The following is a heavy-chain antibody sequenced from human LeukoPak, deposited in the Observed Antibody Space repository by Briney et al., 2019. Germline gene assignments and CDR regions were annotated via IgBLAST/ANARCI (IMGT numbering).Heavy chain of an antibody. CDR2: ISSGSGTI. CDR1: GFSFSDHE. J-gene: IGHJ3*02. D-gene: IGHD2-8*01. V-gene: IGHV3-48*03. CDR3: GSSRQYVGAFDI. Sequence: PGGSLRLSCAASGFSFSDHEFYWVRQAPGKGLQWISYISSGSGTIKYADSVRGRFTIFRDDATGSVFLQMTSLRAEDTAIYFCGSSRQYVGAFDIWGQGTLVTVSS.